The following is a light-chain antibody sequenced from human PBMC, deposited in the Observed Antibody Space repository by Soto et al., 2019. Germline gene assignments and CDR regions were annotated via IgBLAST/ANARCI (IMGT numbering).Light chain of an antibody. CDR2: ASS. V-gene: IGLV2-14*01. Sequence: QSALTQPASVSGSPGQTITISCTGTSSDVGSYNYVSWYQHHPAKAARFMIYASSNRPSGVFHRFCGSRYGNTVSQSISALQGEDEADYYCSSDTSGSTLYVFGTGTKGTV. J-gene: IGLJ1*01. CDR3: SSDTSGSTLYV. CDR1: SSDVGSYNY.